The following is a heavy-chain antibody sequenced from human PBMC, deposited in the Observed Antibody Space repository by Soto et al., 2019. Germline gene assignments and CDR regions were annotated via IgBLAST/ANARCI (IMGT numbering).Heavy chain of an antibody. D-gene: IGHD2-15*01. V-gene: IGHV3-23*01. CDR1: GFTFSSYA. CDR3: AKKGYCSGGSCYGAFDY. CDR2: ISGSGGST. Sequence: GGSLRLSCAASGFTFSSYAMSWVRQAPGKGLEWVSAISGSGGSTYYADSVKGRFTISRDNSKNTLYLQMNSLRAEDTAVYDCAKKGYCSGGSCYGAFDYWGQGTLVTVSS. J-gene: IGHJ4*02.